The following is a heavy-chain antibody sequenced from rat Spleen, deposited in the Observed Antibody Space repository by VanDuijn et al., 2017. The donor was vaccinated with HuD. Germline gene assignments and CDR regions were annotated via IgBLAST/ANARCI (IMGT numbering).Heavy chain of an antibody. V-gene: IGHV3-1*01. J-gene: IGHJ2*01. D-gene: IGHD1-12*02. CDR1: GYSITSNY. Sequence: EGQLQESGPGLVKPSQSLSLTCSVTGYSITSNYWGWIRKFPGNKMEWMAYISYSGSTGYNPSLKSRISITRDTSKNQFFLQLNSVTPKDTATYYCARTYYYDGSYHPFVYWGQGVMVTVSS. CDR3: ARTYYYDGSYHPFVY. CDR2: ISYSGST.